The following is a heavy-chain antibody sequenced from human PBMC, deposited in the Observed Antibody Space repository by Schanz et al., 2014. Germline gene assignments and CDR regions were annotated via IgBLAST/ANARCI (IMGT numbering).Heavy chain of an antibody. CDR1: GFTFSCCA. J-gene: IGHJ4*02. Sequence: EVQLLESGGGLIQPGGSLRLSCAASGFTFSCCAMSWVRLAPGRGLEWVSAISNNGGDTYYADSVKGRFTISRDNSKNTVYVQINSLRAEDTAVYYCAKMSGHPRGSYYFDHWVQGTLVTVSS. V-gene: IGHV3-23*01. D-gene: IGHD3-3*01. CDR3: AKMSGHPRGSYYFDH. CDR2: ISNNGGDT.